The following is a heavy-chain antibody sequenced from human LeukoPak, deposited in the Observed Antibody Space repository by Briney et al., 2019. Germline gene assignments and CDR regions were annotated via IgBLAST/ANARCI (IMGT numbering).Heavy chain of an antibody. V-gene: IGHV3-30*04. CDR2: ISYDGSNK. CDR3: ARDPTYYYDSSGFHYRHYYYGMDV. Sequence: GGSLRLSCAASGFTFSSYAMSWVRQAPGKGLEWVAVISYDGSNKYYADSVKGRFTISRDNSKNTLYLQMNSLRAEDTAVYYCARDPTYYYDSSGFHYRHYYYGMDVWGQGTTVTVSS. J-gene: IGHJ6*02. D-gene: IGHD3-22*01. CDR1: GFTFSSYA.